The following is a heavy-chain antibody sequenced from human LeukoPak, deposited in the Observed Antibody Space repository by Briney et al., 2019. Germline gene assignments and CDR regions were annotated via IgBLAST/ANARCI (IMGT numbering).Heavy chain of an antibody. Sequence: SVKVSCKASGGTFNSNAFHWVRQAPGQGLEWMGGITPIFGSTKYAQKFQGRVTVTTDESTSTAYMELSDLRSDDAAVYYCARGRSGVPAVTYNWFDPWGQGTLVTVSS. J-gene: IGHJ5*02. CDR3: ARGRSGVPAVTYNWFDP. CDR2: ITPIFGST. CDR1: GGTFNSNA. D-gene: IGHD6-13*01. V-gene: IGHV1-69*05.